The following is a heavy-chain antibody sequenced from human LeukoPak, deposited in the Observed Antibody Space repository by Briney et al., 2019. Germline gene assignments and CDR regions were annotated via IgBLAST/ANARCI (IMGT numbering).Heavy chain of an antibody. Sequence: PSETLSLTCTVSGGSISSGGYYWSWIRQHPGKGLEWIGYIYYSGSTYYNPSLKSRVTMSVDTSKNQFSLKLSSVTAADTAVYYCARRFNDILTGYYVFDYWGQGILVTVSS. D-gene: IGHD3-9*01. CDR2: IYYSGST. V-gene: IGHV4-31*03. CDR3: ARRFNDILTGYYVFDY. J-gene: IGHJ4*02. CDR1: GGSISSGGYY.